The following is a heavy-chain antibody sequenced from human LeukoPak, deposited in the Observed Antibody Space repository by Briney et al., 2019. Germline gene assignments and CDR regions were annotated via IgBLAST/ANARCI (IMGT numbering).Heavy chain of an antibody. CDR2: INTNTGNP. J-gene: IGHJ1*01. D-gene: IGHD4-17*01. Sequence: ASVKVSCKASGYTFTSYGLNWVRQAPGQGLKWMGWINTNTGNPTYAQGFTGRFVFSLDTSVSTAYLQISSLKAEDTAVYYCARSVTPQYFQHWGQGTLVTVSS. V-gene: IGHV7-4-1*02. CDR1: GYTFTSYG. CDR3: ARSVTPQYFQH.